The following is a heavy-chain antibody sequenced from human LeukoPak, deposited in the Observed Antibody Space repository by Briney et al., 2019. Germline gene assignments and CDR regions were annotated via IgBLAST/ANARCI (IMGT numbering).Heavy chain of an antibody. D-gene: IGHD1-26*01. V-gene: IGHV4-39*01. CDR3: ARHPRNGSSPFYCYGMDV. CDR1: GGSISSSNYY. CDR2: IYYSGRT. Sequence: SETLSLTCTVSGGSISSSNYYWGWIRQTPGKGLEWIGSIYYSGRTYYNPSLKSRVTISVDTSKNQFSLKLSSVTAADTAVYYCARHPRNGSSPFYCYGMDVWGQGTTVSVSS. J-gene: IGHJ6*02.